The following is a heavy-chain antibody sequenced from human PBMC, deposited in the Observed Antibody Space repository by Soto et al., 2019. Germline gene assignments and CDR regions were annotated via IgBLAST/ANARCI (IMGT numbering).Heavy chain of an antibody. Sequence: QVQLVESGGGVVQPGRSLRLSCAASGFTFSSYAMHWVRQAPGKGLEWVAVISYDGSNKYYADSVKGRFTISRDNSKNTLYLQMNSLRAEDTAVYYWARDRGSSSSAAWFDPWGQGTLVTVSS. D-gene: IGHD6-6*01. CDR3: ARDRGSSSSAAWFDP. J-gene: IGHJ5*02. CDR2: ISYDGSNK. V-gene: IGHV3-30-3*01. CDR1: GFTFSSYA.